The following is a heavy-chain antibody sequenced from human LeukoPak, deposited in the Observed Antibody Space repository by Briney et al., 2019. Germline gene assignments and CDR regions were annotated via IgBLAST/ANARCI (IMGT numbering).Heavy chain of an antibody. J-gene: IGHJ4*02. V-gene: IGHV3-30*02. CDR1: GFTFSNYG. D-gene: IGHD3-22*01. CDR2: IRSDGSNK. CDR3: AKARYYYDSSGYSLFDC. Sequence: GASLRLSCAASGFTFSNYGMHWVRQAPGKGLEWVAFIRSDGSNKYYAHSVKGRFTISRDSSKNTLYLQMNSLRAEDTAVYYCAKARYYYDSSGYSLFDCWSQGTLVTVSP.